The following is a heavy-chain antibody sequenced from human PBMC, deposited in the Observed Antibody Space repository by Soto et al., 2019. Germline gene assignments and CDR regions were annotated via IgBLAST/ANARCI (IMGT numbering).Heavy chain of an antibody. CDR1: GFTFSSYG. J-gene: IGHJ6*02. CDR2: IWYDGSNK. D-gene: IGHD3-10*01. CDR3: ARDGYYGSGRPYYYYGMDV. Sequence: QVQLVESGGGVAQPGRSLRLSCAASGFTFSSYGMHWVRQAPGKGLEWVAVIWYDGSNKYYADSVKGRFTISRDNSKNTLYLQMNSLRAEDTAVYYCARDGYYGSGRPYYYYGMDVWGQGTTVTVSS. V-gene: IGHV3-33*01.